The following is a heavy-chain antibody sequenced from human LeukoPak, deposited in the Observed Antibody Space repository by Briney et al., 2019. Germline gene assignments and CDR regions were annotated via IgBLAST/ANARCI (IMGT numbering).Heavy chain of an antibody. V-gene: IGHV4-39*01. CDR1: GDSISNSNLY. D-gene: IGHD4-17*01. CDR2: IYYSGNT. J-gene: IGHJ4*02. Sequence: SETLSLTCIVSGDSISNSNLYWGWIRQPPGKGLEWIGSIYYSGNTYYNASLKSRVSISVDTSKNQFSLRLTSVTAADTAVYYCARLSTVTTSFDYWGQGTLVTVSS. CDR3: ARLSTVTTSFDY.